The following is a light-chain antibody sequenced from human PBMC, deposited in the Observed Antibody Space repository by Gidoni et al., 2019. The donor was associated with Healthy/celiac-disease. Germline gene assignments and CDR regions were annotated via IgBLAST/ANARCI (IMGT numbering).Light chain of an antibody. Sequence: EIVMTQSPATLSVSPGERATLSCRASQSVSSNLAWYQQKPGQAPRLLIYGASTRATGIPARFSGSGSGKEFTLKISSMQSEDCAVYYCQQYNNWHLTFGGGTKVEIK. CDR2: GAS. CDR1: QSVSSN. J-gene: IGKJ4*01. CDR3: QQYNNWHLT. V-gene: IGKV3-15*01.